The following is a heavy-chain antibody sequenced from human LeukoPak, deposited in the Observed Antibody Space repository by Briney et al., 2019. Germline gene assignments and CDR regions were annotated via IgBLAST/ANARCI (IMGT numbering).Heavy chain of an antibody. CDR3: ARDGVGGSSSSNYYYYYMDV. CDR2: MKQDGSEK. J-gene: IGHJ6*03. V-gene: IGHV3-7*01. CDR1: GFTFSDSW. D-gene: IGHD6-6*01. Sequence: PGGSLRLSCVSSGFTFSDSWMGWVRRAPGKGLEWVANMKQDGSEKYYVDSVKGRFTISRDNAKNSLYLQMNSLRAEDTAVYYCARDGVGGSSSSNYYYYYMDVWGKGTTVTVSS.